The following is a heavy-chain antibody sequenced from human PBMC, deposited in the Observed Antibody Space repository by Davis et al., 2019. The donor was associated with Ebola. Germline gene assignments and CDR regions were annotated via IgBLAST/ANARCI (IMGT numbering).Heavy chain of an antibody. D-gene: IGHD1-1*01. Sequence: GGSLRLSCAASGFTFSSYAMHWVRQAPGKGLEWVAVISYDGSNKYYADSVKGRFTISRDNSKNTLYLQMNSLRAEDTAVYYCARDQEGGTCDWGQGTLVTVSS. CDR1: GFTFSSYA. CDR2: ISYDGSNK. CDR3: ARDQEGGTCD. V-gene: IGHV3-30-3*01. J-gene: IGHJ4*02.